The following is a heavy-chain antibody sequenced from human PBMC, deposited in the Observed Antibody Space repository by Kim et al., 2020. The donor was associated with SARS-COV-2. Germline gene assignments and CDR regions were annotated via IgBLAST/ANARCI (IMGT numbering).Heavy chain of an antibody. CDR2: IKEVGSDK. CDR3: TRASIGYDY. V-gene: IGHV3-7*01. CDR1: GFTFNTYW. J-gene: IGHJ4*02. D-gene: IGHD3-22*01. Sequence: GGTLRLSCAASGFTFNTYWMSWVRQSPGKWLEWVANIKEVGSDKLYVDSVRGRFTISRDNAKNSLYLQMNRLRVKDTGVYSCTRASIGYDYLGQGTLVTV.